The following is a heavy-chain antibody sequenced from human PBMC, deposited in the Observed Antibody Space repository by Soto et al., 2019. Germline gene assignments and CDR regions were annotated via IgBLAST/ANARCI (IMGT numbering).Heavy chain of an antibody. CDR2: ISYDESKK. V-gene: IGHV3-30*18. J-gene: IGHJ3*02. Sequence: GGSLRLSCGASRLTFSSYGMHWVRQAPGKGLEWVALISYDESKKYYADSVKGRFTISRDNSKNTLYLQMDSLRAEDTPVYYCAKERSRGSHGYDVFDIWRPATMVTVSS. CDR1: RLTFSSYG. CDR3: AKERSRGSHGYDVFDI. D-gene: IGHD5-18*01.